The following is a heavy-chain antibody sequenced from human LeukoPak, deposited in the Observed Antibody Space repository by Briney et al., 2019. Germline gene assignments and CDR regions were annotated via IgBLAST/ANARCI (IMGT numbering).Heavy chain of an antibody. CDR3: AKDPRLATIEIFDY. J-gene: IGHJ4*02. D-gene: IGHD5-12*01. CDR2: ISWNSGSI. V-gene: IGHV3-9*01. Sequence: GGSLRLSCAASGFTFDDYAMHWVRQAPGKGLEWVSGISWNSGSIGYADSVKGRFTISRDNSKNTLYLQMNSLRAEDTAVYYCAKDPRLATIEIFDYWRQGTLVTVSP. CDR1: GFTFDDYA.